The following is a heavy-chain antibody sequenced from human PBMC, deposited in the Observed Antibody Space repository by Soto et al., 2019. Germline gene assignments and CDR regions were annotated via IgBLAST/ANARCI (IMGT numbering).Heavy chain of an antibody. J-gene: IGHJ4*02. CDR1: GGSISSYY. CDR3: AREALTTYFDY. V-gene: IGHV4-59*01. CDR2: FYYSGST. Sequence: QVQLQESGPGLVKPSETLSLTCAVSGGSISSYYWSWIRQPPGKGLEWIGYFYYSGSTNYNPSLKSRVTISVDTSKNQFSLKLSSVTAADTAVYYCAREALTTYFDYWGQGTLVTVSS.